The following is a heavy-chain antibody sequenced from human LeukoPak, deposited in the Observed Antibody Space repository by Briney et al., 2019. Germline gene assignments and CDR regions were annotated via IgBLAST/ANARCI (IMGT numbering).Heavy chain of an antibody. CDR2: ISVYNGNT. CDR3: ARGSGSDYFDH. CDR1: GYTFTSYD. J-gene: IGHJ4*02. Sequence: ASVKLSCKASGYTFTSYDINWVRQAPGQGLEWMGWISVYNGNTNSGEEFQGRVTMTTDTSTSTAYMELRSLKSDDTAVYYCARGSGSDYFDHWGQGTLVTVSS. V-gene: IGHV1-18*01. D-gene: IGHD3-10*01.